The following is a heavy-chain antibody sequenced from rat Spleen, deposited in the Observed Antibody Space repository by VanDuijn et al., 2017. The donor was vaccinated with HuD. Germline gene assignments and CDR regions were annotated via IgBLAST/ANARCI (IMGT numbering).Heavy chain of an antibody. V-gene: IGHV5-7*01. CDR3: TTVLQGHGFAY. CDR1: GFTFSDYY. D-gene: IGHD1-1*01. Sequence: EVQVLESGGGLVQPGNSLKLSCATSGFTFSDYYMAWVRQAPKKGLEWVATITSGGSNTYYPDSVKGRFTISRDNAKSTLYLQMDSLRSEDTATYYCTTVLQGHGFAYWGQGTLVTVSA. CDR2: ITSGGSNT. J-gene: IGHJ3*01.